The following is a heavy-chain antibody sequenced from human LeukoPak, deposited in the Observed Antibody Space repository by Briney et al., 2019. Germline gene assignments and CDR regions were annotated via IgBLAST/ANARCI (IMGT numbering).Heavy chain of an antibody. Sequence: ASVKVSCKASGYTFTGYYMHWVRRAPGQGPEWMGWINPNSGGTNYAQKFQGRVTMTRDTSISTAYMELSRLRSDDTAVYYCAREYYYDSSGYHPYFDYWGQGTLVTVSS. CDR1: GYTFTGYY. CDR2: INPNSGGT. CDR3: AREYYYDSSGYHPYFDY. D-gene: IGHD3-22*01. V-gene: IGHV1-2*02. J-gene: IGHJ4*02.